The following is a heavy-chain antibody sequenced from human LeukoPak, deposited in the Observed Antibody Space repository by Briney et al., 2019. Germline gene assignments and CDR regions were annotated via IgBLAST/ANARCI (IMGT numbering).Heavy chain of an antibody. Sequence: SETLSLTCTVSGGSISSSSYYWGWIRQPPGKGLEWIGSIYYSGSTYYNPSLKSRVTISVDTSKNQFSLKLSSVTAAHTAVYYCARAHSGSYGSAFDIWGQGTMVTVSS. CDR1: GGSISSSSYY. CDR2: IYYSGST. J-gene: IGHJ3*02. V-gene: IGHV4-39*07. D-gene: IGHD1-26*01. CDR3: ARAHSGSYGSAFDI.